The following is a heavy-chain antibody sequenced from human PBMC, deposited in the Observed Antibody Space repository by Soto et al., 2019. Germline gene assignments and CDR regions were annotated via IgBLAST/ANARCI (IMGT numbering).Heavy chain of an antibody. V-gene: IGHV3-64*01. J-gene: IGHJ3*02. D-gene: IGHD3-10*01. Sequence: GGSLRLSCAASGFTFSSYAMHWVRQAPGKGLEYVSAISSNGGSTYYANSVKGRFTISRDNSKNTLYLQMGSLRAEDMAVYYCAREIGEYEAFDIWGQGTMVTVSS. CDR2: ISSNGGST. CDR1: GFTFSSYA. CDR3: AREIGEYEAFDI.